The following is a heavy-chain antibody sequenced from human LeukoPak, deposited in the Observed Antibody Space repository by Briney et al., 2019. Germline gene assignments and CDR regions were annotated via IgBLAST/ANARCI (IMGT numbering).Heavy chain of an antibody. J-gene: IGHJ2*01. Sequence: GGSLRLSCAASGFTFSNYGIHWVRQAPGKGLEWVSAISGSGGSTYYADSVKGRFTISRGNSKNTLYLQMNSLRAEDTAVYYCAKTVGVPAALFHLAIEPPRNYWYFDLWGRGTLVTVSS. CDR1: GFTFSNYG. V-gene: IGHV3-23*01. CDR3: AKTVGVPAALFHLAIEPPRNYWYFDL. CDR2: ISGSGGST. D-gene: IGHD2-2*01.